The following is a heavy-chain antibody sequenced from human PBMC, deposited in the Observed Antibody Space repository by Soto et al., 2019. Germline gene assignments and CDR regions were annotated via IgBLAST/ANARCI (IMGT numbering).Heavy chain of an antibody. D-gene: IGHD3-10*01. Sequence: ASVKVSCKASGYTFTSYGISWVRQAPGQGLEWMGWISAYNGNTNYAQKLQGRVTMTTDTSTSTAYMELRSLRSDDTAVYYCARDTLWFGELESDAFDIWGQGTMVTVSS. CDR3: ARDTLWFGELESDAFDI. CDR2: ISAYNGNT. J-gene: IGHJ3*02. CDR1: GYTFTSYG. V-gene: IGHV1-18*01.